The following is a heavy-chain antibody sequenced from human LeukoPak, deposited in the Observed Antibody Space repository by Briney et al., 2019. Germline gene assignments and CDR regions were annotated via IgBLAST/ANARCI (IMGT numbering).Heavy chain of an antibody. V-gene: IGHV4-38-2*01. CDR3: AKGPSTLITHLDY. CDR2: IYHSGGT. Sequence: SETLSLTCSVSGGSITGYSWSWIRQTPGKGLEWIGSIYHSGGTYYNPSLESRVTISVDTSKNQFSLKLSSVTAADTAVYYCAKGPSTLITHLDYWGQGTLVAVSS. CDR1: GGSITGYS. D-gene: IGHD3-16*01. J-gene: IGHJ4*02.